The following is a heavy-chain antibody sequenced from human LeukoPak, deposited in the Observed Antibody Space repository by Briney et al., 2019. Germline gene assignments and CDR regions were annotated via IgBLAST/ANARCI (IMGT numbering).Heavy chain of an antibody. J-gene: IGHJ4*02. CDR2: VYYSGST. CDR3: ARDPDYYGSGSYSYFDY. Sequence: SETLSLTCTVSGGSISSSRYYWGWIRQPPGKGLEWIGSVYYSGSTYYNPSLKSRVTISVDTSKNQFSLKLSSVTAADTAVYYCARDPDYYGSGSYSYFDYWGQGTLVTVSS. D-gene: IGHD3-10*01. CDR1: GGSISSSRYY. V-gene: IGHV4-39*07.